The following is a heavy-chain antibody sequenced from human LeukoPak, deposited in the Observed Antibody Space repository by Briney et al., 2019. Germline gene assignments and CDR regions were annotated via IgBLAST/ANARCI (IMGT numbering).Heavy chain of an antibody. J-gene: IGHJ4*02. CDR2: IKSKTDGGTT. CDR1: GFTFSNAW. Sequence: PGGSLRLSCAASGFTFSNAWMSWVRQAPGKGLEWVGRIKSKTDGGTTDYAAPVKGRFTISRDDSKNTLYLQMNSLKTEDTAVYYCTSRYDYVWGSYRDNPTLFDYWGQGTLVTVSS. CDR3: TSRYDYVWGSYRDNPTLFDY. V-gene: IGHV3-15*01. D-gene: IGHD3-16*02.